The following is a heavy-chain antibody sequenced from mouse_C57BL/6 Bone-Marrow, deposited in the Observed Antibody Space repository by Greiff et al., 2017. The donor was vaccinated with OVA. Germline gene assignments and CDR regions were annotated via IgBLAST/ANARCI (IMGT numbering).Heavy chain of an antibody. J-gene: IGHJ3*01. CDR2: ISDGGSYT. Sequence: EVQVVESGGGLVKPGGSLKLSCAASGFTFSSYAMSWVRQTPEKRLEWVATISDGGSYTYYPDNVKGRFTISRDNAKNNLYLQMSHLKSEDTAMYYCARGGYSNYAWFAYWGQGTLVTVSA. D-gene: IGHD2-5*01. CDR3: ARGGYSNYAWFAY. V-gene: IGHV5-4*01. CDR1: GFTFSSYA.